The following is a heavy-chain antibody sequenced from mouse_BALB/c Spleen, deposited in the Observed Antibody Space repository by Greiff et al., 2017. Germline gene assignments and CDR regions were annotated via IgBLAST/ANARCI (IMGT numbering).Heavy chain of an antibody. J-gene: IGHJ3*01. CDR2: INPSTGYT. Sequence: VQLQQSGAELAKPGASVKMSCKASGYTFTSYWMHWVKQRPGQGLEWIGYINPSTGYTEYNQKFKDKATLTADKSSSTAYMQLSSLTSEDSAVYYCARWGDGYYVWFAYWGQGTLVTVSA. V-gene: IGHV1-7*01. D-gene: IGHD2-3*01. CDR1: GYTFTSYW. CDR3: ARWGDGYYVWFAY.